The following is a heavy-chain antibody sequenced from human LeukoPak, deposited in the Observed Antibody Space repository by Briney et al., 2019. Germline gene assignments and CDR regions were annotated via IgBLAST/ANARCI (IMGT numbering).Heavy chain of an antibody. D-gene: IGHD3-10*01. V-gene: IGHV3-21*01. CDR2: ISSSSYI. CDR3: ARGFSGSRFDY. CDR1: GFTFSSYS. J-gene: IGHJ4*02. Sequence: PGGSLSLSCAASGFTFSSYSMNWVRQAPGKGLEWVSSISSSSYIYYADSVKGRFTISRDNAKNSLYLQMNRLRAEDTAVYYCARGFSGSRFDYWGQGTLVTVSS.